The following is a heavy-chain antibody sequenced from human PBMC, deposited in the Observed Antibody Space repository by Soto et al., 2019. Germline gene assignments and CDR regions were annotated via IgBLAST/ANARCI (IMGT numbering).Heavy chain of an antibody. V-gene: IGHV5-51*01. J-gene: IGHJ4*02. CDR2: IKPGTSDI. Sequence: EVQLVQSGADIKKPGESLKISCKGVGYKFGSAWIGWVRQMPGKGLEWMGIIKPGTSDIRYIPSCRGHVTISADEAVSTAYLQWSSLKASDTAMYYCARQLSHICDSWGQGTLVTVSS. CDR3: ARQLSHICDS. CDR1: GYKFGSAW. D-gene: IGHD3-3*02.